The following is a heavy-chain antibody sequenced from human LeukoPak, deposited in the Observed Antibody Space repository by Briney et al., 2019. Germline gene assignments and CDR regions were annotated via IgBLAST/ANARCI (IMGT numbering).Heavy chain of an antibody. Sequence: PGGSLRLSCAASGFTFDDYGMSWVRQVPGKGLEWVSGINWNGGSTGYADSVKGRFTISRDNAKNSLYLQMNSLRAEDTALYYCASPWGGSYYLGFDYWGQGTLVTVPS. CDR3: ASPWGGSYYLGFDY. CDR1: GFTFDDYG. D-gene: IGHD3-10*01. V-gene: IGHV3-20*04. J-gene: IGHJ4*02. CDR2: INWNGGST.